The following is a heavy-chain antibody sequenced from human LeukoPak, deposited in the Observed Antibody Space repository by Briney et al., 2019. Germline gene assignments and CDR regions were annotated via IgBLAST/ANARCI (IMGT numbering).Heavy chain of an antibody. D-gene: IGHD2-2*02. CDR3: ARDSPEVRTSYYTEFDP. V-gene: IGHV3-30*02. CDR1: GFTFSSYG. J-gene: IGHJ5*02. Sequence: PGGSLRLSCAASGFTFSSYGMHWVRQAPGKGLEWVAFIRYDGSNKYYADSVKGRFTISRDNSKNTLYLQMNSLRAEDTAVYYCARDSPEVRTSYYTEFDPWGQGTLVTVSS. CDR2: IRYDGSNK.